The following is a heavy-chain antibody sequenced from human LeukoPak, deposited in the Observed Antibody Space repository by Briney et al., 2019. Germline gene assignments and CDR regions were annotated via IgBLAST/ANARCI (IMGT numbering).Heavy chain of an antibody. CDR2: INGRGDST. CDR3: AKGLTWIQLKDAFDI. D-gene: IGHD5-18*01. J-gene: IGHJ3*02. CDR1: GLTFSSYA. Sequence: GGSLRLSCAASGLTFSSYAMSWFRQAPGKGLQWVSAINGRGDSTYYADSVKGRFTISRDNSKNTLYLQVNSLRVEDTAVYYCAKGLTWIQLKDAFDIWGQGTMVTVSS. V-gene: IGHV3-23*01.